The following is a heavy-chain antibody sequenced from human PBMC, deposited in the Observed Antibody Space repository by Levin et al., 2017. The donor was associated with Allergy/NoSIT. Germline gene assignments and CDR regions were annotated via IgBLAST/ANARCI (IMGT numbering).Heavy chain of an antibody. CDR2: IYYSGST. D-gene: IGHD3-22*01. CDR3: ARGGGYYDSTGPFQH. V-gene: IGHV4-59*01. CDR1: GGSISSDY. J-gene: IGHJ1*01. Sequence: GSLRLSCTVSGGSISSDYWSWIRQPPGKGLEWIGYIYYSGSTNYNPSLKSRVTISIDTSKNQFSLKLSSVTAADTAVYYCARGGGYYDSTGPFQHWGQGTLVSVSS.